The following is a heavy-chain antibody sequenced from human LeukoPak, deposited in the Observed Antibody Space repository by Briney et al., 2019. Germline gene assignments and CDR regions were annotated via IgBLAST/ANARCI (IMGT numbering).Heavy chain of an antibody. J-gene: IGHJ6*02. CDR1: GYLFTSYW. V-gene: IGHV5-51*01. Sequence: GGSLKISCQGSGYLFTSYWIGWVRQMPGKGLEGMGSIYPGDSDTRYSPSFQGQVTISADKSISTAYLQWSSLKASDTAMYYCARQGCSSTSCYFYYYGMDVWGQGTTVTVS. CDR3: ARQGCSSTSCYFYYYGMDV. D-gene: IGHD2-2*01. CDR2: IYPGDSDT.